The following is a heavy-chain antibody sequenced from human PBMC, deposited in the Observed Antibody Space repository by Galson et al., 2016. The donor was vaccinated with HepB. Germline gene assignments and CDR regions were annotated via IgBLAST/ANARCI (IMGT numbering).Heavy chain of an antibody. V-gene: IGHV3-23*01. CDR1: GFSFSTHA. D-gene: IGHD6-13*01. Sequence: SLRLSCAASGFSFSTHAMSWVRQAPGKGLEWVSVVTVGSVIVHYAESVRDRFTVSRDDSTNTLYLQMNRLRAEDTAVYYCAKMPWQQMVTNYFDFWGQGTLVTVSP. CDR2: VTVGSVIV. J-gene: IGHJ4*02. CDR3: AKMPWQQMVTNYFDF.